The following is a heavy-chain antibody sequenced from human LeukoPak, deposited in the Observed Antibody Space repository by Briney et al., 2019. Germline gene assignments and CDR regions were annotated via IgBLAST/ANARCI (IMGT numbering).Heavy chain of an antibody. D-gene: IGHD3-10*01. J-gene: IGHJ4*02. CDR1: GGSISSGGYS. V-gene: IGHV4-30-2*01. CDR2: IYHSGST. CDR3: ARVRAFATFDH. Sequence: SETLSLTCAVSGGSISSGGYSWSWIRQPPGKGLEWIGYIYHSGSTYYNPSLKSRVTISVDRSKNQFSLKLSSVTAADTAVYYCARVRAFATFDHWGQGTLVTVSS.